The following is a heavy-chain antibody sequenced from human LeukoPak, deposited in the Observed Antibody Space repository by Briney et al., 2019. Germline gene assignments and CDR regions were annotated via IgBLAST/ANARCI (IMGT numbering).Heavy chain of an antibody. CDR3: ARAHNWKYGTFDY. CDR1: GFTFDDSV. Sequence: PGGSLRLSCAASGFTFDDSVMSWVRQAPGKGLEWVSGINWNGGSTGYADSVKGRFTISRDNAKNSLYLQMNSLRVEDTAVYYCARAHNWKYGTFDYWGQGTLVTVSS. V-gene: IGHV3-20*04. D-gene: IGHD1-7*01. J-gene: IGHJ4*02. CDR2: INWNGGST.